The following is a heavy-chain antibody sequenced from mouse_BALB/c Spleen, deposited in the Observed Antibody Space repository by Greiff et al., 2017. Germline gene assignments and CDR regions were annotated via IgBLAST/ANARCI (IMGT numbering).Heavy chain of an antibody. CDR3: AREEITTVSAY. D-gene: IGHD1-1*01. CDR2: IWAGGST. V-gene: IGHV2-9*02. Sequence: VKLLESGPGLVAPSQSLSITCTVSGFSLTSYGVHWVRQPPGKGLEWLGVIWAGGSTNYNSALMSRLSISKDNSKSQVFLKMNSLQTDDTAMYYCAREEITTVSAYWGQGTLVTVSA. J-gene: IGHJ3*01. CDR1: GFSLTSYG.